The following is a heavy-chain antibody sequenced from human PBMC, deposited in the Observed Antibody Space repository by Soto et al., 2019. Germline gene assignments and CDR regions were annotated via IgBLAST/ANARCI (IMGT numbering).Heavy chain of an antibody. CDR3: AKGAATSIFAYFDS. CDR2: ISWNSGNI. CDR1: GFTFDDYA. J-gene: IGHJ4*02. D-gene: IGHD3-3*01. V-gene: IGHV3-9*01. Sequence: EVHLVESGGGLVQPGRSLRLSCAASGFTFDDYAMHWVRQVPGKGLEWVSSISWNSGNIVYADSVKGRFTISRDSANNSLYLQMNSLKTEDTALYYCAKGAATSIFAYFDSWRQGTLSPSPQ.